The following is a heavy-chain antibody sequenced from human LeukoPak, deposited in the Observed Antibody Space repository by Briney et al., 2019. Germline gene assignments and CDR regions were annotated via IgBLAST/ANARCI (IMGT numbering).Heavy chain of an antibody. D-gene: IGHD2-2*02. CDR2: INHSGST. Sequence: SETLSLTCAVYGGSFSGYYWSWIRQPPGKGLEWIGEINHSGSTNYNPSLKSRVTISVDTSKNQFSLELSSVTAADTAVYYCARGRYCSSTSCYIRWFDPWGQGTLVTVSS. CDR3: ARGRYCSSTSCYIRWFDP. J-gene: IGHJ5*02. V-gene: IGHV4-34*01. CDR1: GGSFSGYY.